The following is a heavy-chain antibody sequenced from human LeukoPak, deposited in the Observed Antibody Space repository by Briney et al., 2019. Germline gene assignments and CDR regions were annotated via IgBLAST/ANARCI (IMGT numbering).Heavy chain of an antibody. J-gene: IGHJ4*02. CDR2: ISSSSITI. CDR1: GFTFSTYS. D-gene: IGHD5-24*01. CDR3: AKDAGRETDY. V-gene: IGHV3-48*01. Sequence: GGSLRLSCAASGFTFSTYSMSWVRQAPGKGLEWVSYISSSSITIYYADSVKGRFTISRDNSKNTLYLQMNSLRAEDTAVYYCAKDAGRETDYWGQGTLVTVSS.